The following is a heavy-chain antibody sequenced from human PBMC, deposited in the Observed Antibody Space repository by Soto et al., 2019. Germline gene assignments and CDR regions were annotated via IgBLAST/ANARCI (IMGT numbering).Heavy chain of an antibody. D-gene: IGHD2-21*02. Sequence: SETLSLTCTVTGDSICSRSYYWGWIRQPPGKGLEWIGSIYYSGSTHNNPSLRSRVAMSIDTSKDQFSLKLKSVTAADTALYFCARQRTSVVTQAYFGVWGPGSLVTVSS. CDR3: ARQRTSVVTQAYFGV. V-gene: IGHV4-39*01. CDR2: IYYSGST. CDR1: GDSICSRSYY. J-gene: IGHJ4*02.